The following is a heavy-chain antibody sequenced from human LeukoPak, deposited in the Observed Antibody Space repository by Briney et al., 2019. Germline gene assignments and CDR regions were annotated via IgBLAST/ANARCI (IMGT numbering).Heavy chain of an antibody. Sequence: GGSLRLSCAASGFTFSSYWMHWVRQAPGKGLVWVSRINSDGSSTSYADSVKGRFTISRDNAKNTLYLQMNSLRAEDTAVYYCARVEDYYDTQPFDYWGQGTLATVSS. V-gene: IGHV3-74*01. CDR3: ARVEDYYDTQPFDY. D-gene: IGHD3-22*01. J-gene: IGHJ4*02. CDR2: INSDGSST. CDR1: GFTFSSYW.